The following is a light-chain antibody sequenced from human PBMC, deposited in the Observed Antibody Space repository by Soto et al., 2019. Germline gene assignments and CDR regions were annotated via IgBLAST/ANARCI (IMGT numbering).Light chain of an antibody. Sequence: QSALTHPASVSGSPGQTITISCTGTSSDVGGYNYVSWYQQHPGKAPKLMIYEVSNRPSGVSNRFSGSKSGNTASLTISGRQAEDEADYYCSSYTSSSTWVFGGETKLTVL. V-gene: IGLV2-14*01. CDR1: SSDVGGYNY. J-gene: IGLJ3*02. CDR2: EVS. CDR3: SSYTSSSTWV.